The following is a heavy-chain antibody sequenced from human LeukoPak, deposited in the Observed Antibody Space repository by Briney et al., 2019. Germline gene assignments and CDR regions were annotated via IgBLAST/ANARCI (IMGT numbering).Heavy chain of an antibody. D-gene: IGHD3-10*01. J-gene: IGHJ6*02. V-gene: IGHV4-59*01. CDR3: ARARSFYGSGSYRPYYYGMDV. Sequence: SETLSLTCTVSGTSITRTYWSWIRQPPGKGLEWIGYIYYSGSTNYNPSLKSRVTISVDTSKNQSSLKLSSVTAADTAVYYCARARSFYGSGSYRPYYYGMDVWGQGTTVTVSS. CDR2: IYYSGST. CDR1: GTSITRTY.